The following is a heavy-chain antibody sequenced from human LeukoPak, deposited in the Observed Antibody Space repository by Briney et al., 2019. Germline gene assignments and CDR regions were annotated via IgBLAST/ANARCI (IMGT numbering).Heavy chain of an antibody. J-gene: IGHJ4*02. CDR3: ARDYADYVGYFFFDY. D-gene: IGHD4-17*01. Sequence: GGSLRLSCAASGFTFNNYAMNWVRKAPGKGLEWDSSISGGGETTYYADSAKGRFTISRDNSQNTLYLQMNSLRAEDTAVYYCARDYADYVGYFFFDYWGQGTLVTVSS. CDR2: ISGGGETT. CDR1: GFTFNNYA. V-gene: IGHV3-23*01.